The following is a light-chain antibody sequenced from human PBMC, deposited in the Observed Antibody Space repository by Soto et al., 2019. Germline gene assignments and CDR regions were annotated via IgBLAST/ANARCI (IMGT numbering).Light chain of an antibody. Sequence: QSALTQPASVSWSPGQSITISCSGTSSDVGGYNYVSWYQQHPGKAHKLMIYGVSNRPSGVSDRFSGAKSGNAASLTISGLQADDEADYYCSSYTSSTAYVFGTGTKVTVL. J-gene: IGLJ1*01. V-gene: IGLV2-14*01. CDR2: GVS. CDR1: SSDVGGYNY. CDR3: SSYTSSTAYV.